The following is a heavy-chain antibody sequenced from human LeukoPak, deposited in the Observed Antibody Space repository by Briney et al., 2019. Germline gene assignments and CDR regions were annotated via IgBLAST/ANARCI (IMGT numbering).Heavy chain of an antibody. CDR1: GFTFSSHG. CDR2: ISGSGGTT. CDR3: TNGPHISSAFYYFDY. J-gene: IGHJ4*01. Sequence: PGGSLRLSCAASGFTFSSHGMSWVRQAPGKGLEWVSTISGSGGTTYYADFVKGRFTISRDNSKNTVYLQMNSLRAEDTAVFYCTNGPHISSAFYYFDYWGLGTQVTVSS. D-gene: IGHD6-19*01. V-gene: IGHV3-23*01.